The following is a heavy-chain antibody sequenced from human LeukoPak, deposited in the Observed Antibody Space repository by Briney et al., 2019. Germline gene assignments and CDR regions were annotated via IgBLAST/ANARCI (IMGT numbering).Heavy chain of an antibody. J-gene: IGHJ4*02. Sequence: ASVKVSCKASGYTFTGYYMHWVRQAPGQGLEWVGMINPRGGSTIYAQNFQGRVTMTRDTSTSTVYMEVSSLRAEDTAVYYCARDYSGRSQALDYWGQGTLVTVSS. D-gene: IGHD6-19*01. CDR1: GYTFTGYY. V-gene: IGHV1-46*01. CDR2: INPRGGST. CDR3: ARDYSGRSQALDY.